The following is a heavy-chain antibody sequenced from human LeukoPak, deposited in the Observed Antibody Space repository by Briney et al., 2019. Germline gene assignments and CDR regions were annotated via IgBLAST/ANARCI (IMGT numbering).Heavy chain of an antibody. Sequence: SETLSLTCAVSGGSVGSTSYYWGWIRQPPGKGLEWIGSIYFSGGSYYNPSLKSRVTMSVDTSKNQFSLRLSSVTAADTAVHYCARHGITTVTKYDAFDVWGQGTMVTVSS. D-gene: IGHD4-17*01. CDR3: ARHGITTVTKYDAFDV. J-gene: IGHJ3*01. CDR1: GGSVGSTSYY. CDR2: IYFSGGS. V-gene: IGHV4-39*01.